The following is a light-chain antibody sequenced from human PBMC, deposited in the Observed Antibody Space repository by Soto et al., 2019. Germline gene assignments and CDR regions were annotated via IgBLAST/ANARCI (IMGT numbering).Light chain of an antibody. Sequence: VLAHPGSTSETHGQQVTISCSGSSSNDRSNDVTWYQQPPGTAPTLLIYSNNERLSGVPDRFSGSKSGTSASLAISGLQSEDEADYYCATWDGSLNGYVFGTRTKVTV. J-gene: IGLJ1*01. CDR1: SSNDRSND. CDR3: ATWDGSLNGYV. V-gene: IGLV1-44*01. CDR2: SNN.